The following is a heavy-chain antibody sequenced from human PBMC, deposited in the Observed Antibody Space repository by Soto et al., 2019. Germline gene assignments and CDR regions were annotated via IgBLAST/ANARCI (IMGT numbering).Heavy chain of an antibody. CDR2: IIPLFGTT. J-gene: IGHJ6*02. CDR3: AAELGFGKLSVV. Sequence: QVQVVQSGVEERRPGSSVKVSCKASGDTFKNCVISWVRQAPGQGLEWMGGIIPLFGTTDFAQRFQGRLTMTTDESTTTAYMERSRLRSEDTATYFWAAELGFGKLSVVWGQGTTVIVSS. V-gene: IGHV1-69*01. CDR1: GDTFKNCV. D-gene: IGHD3-10*01.